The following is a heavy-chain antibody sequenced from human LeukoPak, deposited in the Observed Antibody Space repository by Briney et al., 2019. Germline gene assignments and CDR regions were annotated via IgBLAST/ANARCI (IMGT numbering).Heavy chain of an antibody. CDR2: IKSKTDGGTT. CDR3: TTDASPYCTNGKCYTGGNFDY. J-gene: IGHJ4*02. CDR1: GFTFSYAW. V-gene: IGHV3-15*01. D-gene: IGHD2-8*01. Sequence: TTGGSLILSCAASGFTFSYAWMSWVRQAPGKGLEWVGRIKSKTDGGTTNYAAPVKGRFTISRDDSQNALYLQLNSLQTEDTAVYYCTTDASPYCTNGKCYTGGNFDYWGQGTLVTVSS.